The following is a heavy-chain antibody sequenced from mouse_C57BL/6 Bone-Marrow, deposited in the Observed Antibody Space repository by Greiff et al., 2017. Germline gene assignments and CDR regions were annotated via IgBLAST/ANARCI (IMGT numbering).Heavy chain of an antibody. V-gene: IGHV1-81*01. CDR1: GYTFTSYG. Sequence: QVQLQQSGAELARPGASVKLSCKASGYTFTSYGISWVKQRTGQGLEWIGEIYPRSGNTYYNEKFKGKATLTADKSSSTAYMELRSLTSEDSAVYFCARATIVVTTGRFAYWGQGTLVTVSA. J-gene: IGHJ3*01. CDR3: ARATIVVTTGRFAY. CDR2: IYPRSGNT. D-gene: IGHD2-12*01.